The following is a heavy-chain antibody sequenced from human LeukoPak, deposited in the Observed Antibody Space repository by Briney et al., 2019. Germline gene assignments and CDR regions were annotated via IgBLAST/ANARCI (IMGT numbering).Heavy chain of an antibody. J-gene: IGHJ4*02. V-gene: IGHV4-59*01. CDR2: IYYSGTT. CDR1: GGSISSYY. CDR3: ARGAYIAAAQYGY. Sequence: SDTLSLTCTVSGGSISSYYWSWIRQPPGKGLEWIGYIYYSGTTNYNPSLKSRVTISVDTSKNQFSLKLSSVTAADTAVYYCARGAYIAAAQYGYWGQGTLVTVSS. D-gene: IGHD6-13*01.